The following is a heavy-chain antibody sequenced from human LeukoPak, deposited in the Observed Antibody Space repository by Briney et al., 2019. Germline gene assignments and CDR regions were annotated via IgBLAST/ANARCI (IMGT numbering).Heavy chain of an antibody. CDR1: GFTFSNFA. CDR2: ISTNGGST. CDR3: VRSYYGSGTFYLGGY. V-gene: IGHV3-64D*06. D-gene: IGHD3-10*01. Sequence: PGGSLRLSCSASGFTFSNFAMHWVRQAPGKGLEYVSGISTNGGSTYYADSVKGRFTISRDNSKNTLYLQMSSLRTEDAALYYCVRSYYGSGTFYLGGYWGQGTLVNVSS. J-gene: IGHJ4*02.